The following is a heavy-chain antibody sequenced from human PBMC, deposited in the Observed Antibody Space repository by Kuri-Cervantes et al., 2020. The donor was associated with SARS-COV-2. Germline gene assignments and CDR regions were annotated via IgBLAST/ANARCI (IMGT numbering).Heavy chain of an antibody. CDR1: GGTFSSYT. CDR2: IIPILGIA. CDR3: ARGGYDRAGYFDY. D-gene: IGHD5-12*01. V-gene: IGHV1-69*02. Sequence: SVKVSCKASGGTFSSYTISWVRQAPGQGLEWMGRIIPILGIANYAQKFQGRVTVTADKSTSTAYMELSSLRSEDTAVYYCARGGYDRAGYFDYWGQGTLVTVSS. J-gene: IGHJ4*02.